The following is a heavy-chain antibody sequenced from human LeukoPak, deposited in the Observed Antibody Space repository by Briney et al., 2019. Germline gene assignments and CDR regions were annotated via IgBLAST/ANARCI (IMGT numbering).Heavy chain of an antibody. CDR3: ARLNFRGGEALHFDS. CDR2: IHSDGTT. J-gene: IGHJ4*02. Sequence: TSETLSLTCSVSGGSLTNYYWGWIRQPPGKGLEFIGYIHSDGTTNYDSSLQSRVAISLDTSKIQFSLRLYSVTAADTALYFCARLNFRGGEALHFDSWSQGTLVTVSS. V-gene: IGHV4-4*09. D-gene: IGHD3-16*01. CDR1: GGSLTNYY.